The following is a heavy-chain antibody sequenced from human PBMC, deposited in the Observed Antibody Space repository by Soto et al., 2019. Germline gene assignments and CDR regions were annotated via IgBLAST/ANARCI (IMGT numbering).Heavy chain of an antibody. Sequence: GASVKVSWKSSGYTFTSYGISWVRQAPGQGLEWMGWISAYNGNTNYAQKLQGRVTMTTDTSTSTAYMELRSLRSDDTAVYYCARAILLDIVVVVAPSGDYYMDVWGKGTTVTVSS. J-gene: IGHJ6*03. V-gene: IGHV1-18*01. D-gene: IGHD2-15*01. CDR1: GYTFTSYG. CDR2: ISAYNGNT. CDR3: ARAILLDIVVVVAPSGDYYMDV.